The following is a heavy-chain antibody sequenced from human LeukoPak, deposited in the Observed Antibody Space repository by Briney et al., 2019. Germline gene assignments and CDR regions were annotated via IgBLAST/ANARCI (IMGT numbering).Heavy chain of an antibody. V-gene: IGHV4-39*07. J-gene: IGHJ4*02. CDR2: IYYSGST. CDR3: ARSKDILTGYCFDY. D-gene: IGHD3-9*01. CDR1: GGSISSSSYY. Sequence: SETLSLTCTVSGGSISSSSYYWGWIRQPPGKGLEWIGSIYYSGSTYYNPSLKSRVTISVDTSKSQFSLKLSSVTAADTAVYYCARSKDILTGYCFDYWGQGTLVTVSS.